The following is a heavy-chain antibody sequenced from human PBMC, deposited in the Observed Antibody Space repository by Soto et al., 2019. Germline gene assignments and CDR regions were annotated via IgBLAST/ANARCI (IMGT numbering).Heavy chain of an antibody. Sequence: QVQLVQSGAEVQKPGSSVKVSCKASGGTFSSYAISWVRQAPGQGLEWMGGIIPIVGTANYAQKFQGRVKITSYKSTSTAYMELSSLRSEDTAVYYCSRVEVRVVTAPAHYYYYYGMYGWGQGTTVT. J-gene: IGHJ6*02. CDR1: GGTFSSYA. V-gene: IGHV1-69*06. CDR3: SRVEVRVVTAPAHYYYYYGMYG. CDR2: IIPIVGTA. D-gene: IGHD2-21*02.